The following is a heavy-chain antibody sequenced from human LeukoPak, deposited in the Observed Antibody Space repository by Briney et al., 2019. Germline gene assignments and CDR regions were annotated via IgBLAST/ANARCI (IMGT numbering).Heavy chain of an antibody. CDR3: ARMSSGYTLDY. CDR1: GGSICSYY. CDR2: IYYSGST. Sequence: SSETLSLTCTVSGGSICSYYWSWIRQPPGKGLEWIGYIYYSGSTNYNPSLKSRVTISVDTSKNQFSLKLSSVTAADTAVYYCARMSSGYTLDYWGQGTLVTVSS. D-gene: IGHD3-10*01. V-gene: IGHV4-59*01. J-gene: IGHJ4*02.